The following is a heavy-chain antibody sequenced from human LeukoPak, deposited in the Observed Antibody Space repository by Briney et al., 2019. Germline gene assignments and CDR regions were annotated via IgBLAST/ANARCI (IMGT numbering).Heavy chain of an antibody. Sequence: SVKVSCKASGFTFTSSAVQWVRQARGQRLEWIGWIVVGSGNTNYAQKLQGRVTMTTDTSTSTAYMELRSLRSDDTAVYYCARAYGSGSPRDSWGQGTLVTVSS. V-gene: IGHV1-58*01. CDR1: GFTFTSSA. CDR2: IVVGSGNT. D-gene: IGHD3-10*01. CDR3: ARAYGSGSPRDS. J-gene: IGHJ4*02.